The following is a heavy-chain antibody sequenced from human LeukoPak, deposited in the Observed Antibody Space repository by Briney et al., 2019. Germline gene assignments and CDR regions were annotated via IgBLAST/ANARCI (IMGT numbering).Heavy chain of an antibody. CDR2: IKSDGST. CDR3: ARAPSEIGGYYPEYFRH. D-gene: IGHD3-22*01. V-gene: IGHV3-74*01. CDR1: GFTFSSYW. J-gene: IGHJ1*01. Sequence: GGSLRLSCAASGFTFSSYWMHWVRQAPGKGLVWVSRIKSDGSTNYADSVKGRFTISRDNAKNTVSLQMDSLRAEDTGVYYCARAPSEIGGYYPEYFRHWGQGTLVTVSS.